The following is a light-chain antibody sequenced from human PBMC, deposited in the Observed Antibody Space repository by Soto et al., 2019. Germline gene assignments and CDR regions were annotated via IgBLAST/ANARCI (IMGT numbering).Light chain of an antibody. CDR3: QQSYSTPRT. CDR1: QSISSY. J-gene: IGKJ2*01. Sequence: DIQMTQSPSSLSASVGDRVTITCRASQSISSYLNWYQQKPGKAPKLPIYAASSLQSGVPSRFSGSGSGTDFTLTISSLQPEDFATYYCQQSYSTPRTVGQGTKVDIK. V-gene: IGKV1-39*01. CDR2: AAS.